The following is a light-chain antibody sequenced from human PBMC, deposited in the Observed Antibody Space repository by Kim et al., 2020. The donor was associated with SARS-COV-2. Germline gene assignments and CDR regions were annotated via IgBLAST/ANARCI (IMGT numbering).Light chain of an antibody. Sequence: SSELTQDPAVSVALGQTVTITCQGDSLRTHYASWYLQKPGQAPMLVIYREINRPSGIPDRFSGSSSGDTASLTIPGAQAEDDGDYYCSSPDSRAHGLFGGGTQVTVL. V-gene: IGLV3-19*01. CDR1: SLRTHY. CDR3: SSPDSRAHGL. J-gene: IGLJ2*01. CDR2: REI.